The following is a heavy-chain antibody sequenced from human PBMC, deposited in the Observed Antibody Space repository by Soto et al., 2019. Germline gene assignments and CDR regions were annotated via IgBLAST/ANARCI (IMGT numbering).Heavy chain of an antibody. CDR1: GYSFTSYW. CDR2: TDPSDSYT. CDR3: ARVPATAEYYYYGMDV. D-gene: IGHD2-2*01. J-gene: IGHJ6*02. V-gene: IGHV5-10-1*01. Sequence: GESLKIACKGSGYSFTSYWISWVRQMPGKGLEWMGRTDPSDSYTNYSPSFQGHVTISADKSISTAYLQWSSLKASDTAMYYCARVPATAEYYYYGMDVWGQGTTVTVSS.